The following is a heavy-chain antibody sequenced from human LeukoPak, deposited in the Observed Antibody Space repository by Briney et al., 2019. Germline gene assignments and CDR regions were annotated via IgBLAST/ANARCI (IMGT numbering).Heavy chain of an antibody. J-gene: IGHJ6*02. CDR1: GFTFSNYG. D-gene: IGHD5-24*01. CDR3: ARMDMATTMGYYYYYGMDV. V-gene: IGHV3-33*01. Sequence: GGSLRLSCAASGFTFSNYGMHWVRQAPGKGLEWVAVIWHGGSSKYSADSVKGRFTISRDNSKNTLYLQMNSLRAEDTAVYYCARMDMATTMGYYYYYGMDVWGQGTTVTVSS. CDR2: IWHGGSSK.